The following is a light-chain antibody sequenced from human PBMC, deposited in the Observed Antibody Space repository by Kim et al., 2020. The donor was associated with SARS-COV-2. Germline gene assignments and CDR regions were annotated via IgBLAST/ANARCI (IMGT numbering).Light chain of an antibody. CDR1: QSINTW. Sequence: DIQMTQSPSTLSASVGDRVTITCRASQSINTWMAWYQQKPGKAPNLLICDASSLESGVPSRFSGSGSGTEFTLTISSLQPDDFATYFCQQYNRYPLTFGGGTKVDIK. CDR2: DAS. J-gene: IGKJ4*01. CDR3: QQYNRYPLT. V-gene: IGKV1-5*01.